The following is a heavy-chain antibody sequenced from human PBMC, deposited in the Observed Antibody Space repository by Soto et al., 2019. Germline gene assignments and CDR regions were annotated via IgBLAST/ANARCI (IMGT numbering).Heavy chain of an antibody. CDR1: GFTFSGHA. CDR2: LWDDGSNK. V-gene: IGHV3-33*01. J-gene: IGHJ6*02. D-gene: IGHD6-19*01. CDR3: ARDGQGLAPYALDV. Sequence: QVQLVESGGGVAQPGRSLRLSCTVSGFTFSGHAMHWVRQAPGKGLEWVTQLWDDGSNKYYAESVKGRFTISRDNSKNTLYLQMNSMSVEDTAVYYCARDGQGLAPYALDVWGQGTSGTVSS.